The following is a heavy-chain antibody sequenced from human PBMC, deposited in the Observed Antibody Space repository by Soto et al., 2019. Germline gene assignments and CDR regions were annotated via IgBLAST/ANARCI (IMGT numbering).Heavy chain of an antibody. D-gene: IGHD2-15*01. V-gene: IGHV3-23*01. J-gene: IGHJ6*02. CDR3: AKGGGGWGYCSGGSCYSRDYYGMDV. CDR2: ISGSGGST. Sequence: GGSLRLSCAASGFTFSSYAVSWVRQAPGKGLEWVSAISGSGGSTYYADSVKGRFTISRDNSKNTLYLQMNSLRAEDTAVYYCAKGGGGWGYCSGGSCYSRDYYGMDVWGQGTTVTVSS. CDR1: GFTFSSYA.